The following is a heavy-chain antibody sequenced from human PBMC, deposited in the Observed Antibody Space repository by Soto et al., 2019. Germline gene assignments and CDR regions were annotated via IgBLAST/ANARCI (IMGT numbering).Heavy chain of an antibody. D-gene: IGHD6-19*01. CDR2: VVPLIGTT. Sequence: QVRLVQSGAELKRPGSSVKVSCRVSGDSDGIYNIAWVRQAPGQGLEWLGGVVPLIGTTDYSQRFRGRVTSTADESTGTAYLELHSLKSEDTAVYYCAGRAMAVTWLDPWGQGTPVIVSA. V-gene: IGHV1-69*01. CDR1: GDSDGIYN. CDR3: AGRAMAVTWLDP. J-gene: IGHJ5*02.